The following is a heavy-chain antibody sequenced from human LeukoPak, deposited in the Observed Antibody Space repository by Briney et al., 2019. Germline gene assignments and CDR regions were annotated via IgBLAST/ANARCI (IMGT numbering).Heavy chain of an antibody. V-gene: IGHV3-30*14. CDR2: ISYDGSNK. CDR1: GFTFDDYA. CDR3: ARGEIPGAFDI. Sequence: GGSLRLSCAASGFTFDDYAMHWVRQAPGKGLEWVAVISYDGSNKYYADSVKGRFTISRDNSKNTLYLQMGSLRAEDMAVYYCARGEIPGAFDIWGQGTMVTVSS. D-gene: IGHD5-24*01. J-gene: IGHJ3*02.